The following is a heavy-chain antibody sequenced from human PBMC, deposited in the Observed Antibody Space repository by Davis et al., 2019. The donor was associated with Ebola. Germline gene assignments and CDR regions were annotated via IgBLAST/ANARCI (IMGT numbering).Heavy chain of an antibody. CDR2: IYHSGST. Sequence: SETLSLTCAVSGGSISSSNWWSWVRQPPGKGLEWLGEIYHSGSTNYNPSLKSRVTISVDTSKNQFSLKLSSVTAADTAVYYCARSGGISRFDPWGQGTLVTVSS. CDR1: GGSISSSNW. CDR3: ARSGGISRFDP. J-gene: IGHJ5*02. V-gene: IGHV4-4*02. D-gene: IGHD2-15*01.